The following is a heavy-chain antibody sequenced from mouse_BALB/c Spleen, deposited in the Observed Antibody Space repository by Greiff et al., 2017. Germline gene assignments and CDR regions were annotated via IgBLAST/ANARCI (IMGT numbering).Heavy chain of an antibody. D-gene: IGHD4-1*01. CDR1: GYTFTSYW. J-gene: IGHJ3*01. V-gene: IGHV1-7*01. CDR2: INPSTGYT. Sequence: VQLVESGAELAKPGASVKMSCKASGYTFTSYWMHWVKQRPGQGLEWIGYINPSTGYTEYNQKFKDKATLTADKSSSTAYMQLSSLTSEDSAVYYCARNWDGFAYWGQGTLVTVSA. CDR3: ARNWDGFAY.